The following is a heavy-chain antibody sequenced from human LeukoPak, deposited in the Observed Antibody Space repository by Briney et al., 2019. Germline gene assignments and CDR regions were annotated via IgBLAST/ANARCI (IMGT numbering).Heavy chain of an antibody. Sequence: PGGSLRLSCTASGFTFGDYAMSWVRQAPGKGLEWVGFIRSKAYGGTTEYAASVKGRFTISRDDSKSIAYLQMNSLKTEDTAVYYCTTLCPYQLLCDYWGQGTLVTVSS. D-gene: IGHD2-2*01. V-gene: IGHV3-49*04. CDR3: TTLCPYQLLCDY. CDR2: IRSKAYGGTT. J-gene: IGHJ4*02. CDR1: GFTFGDYA.